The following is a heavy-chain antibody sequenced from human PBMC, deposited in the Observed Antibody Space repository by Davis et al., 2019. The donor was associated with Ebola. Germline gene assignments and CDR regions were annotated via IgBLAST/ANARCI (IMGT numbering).Heavy chain of an antibody. CDR1: GFSFSNYE. J-gene: IGHJ4*02. V-gene: IGHV3-23*01. CDR2: ISGSGGST. D-gene: IGHD6-19*01. CDR3: AKDCRGAVADYFDY. Sequence: GGSLRLSCAASGFSFSNYEMSWVRQPPGKGLEWVSTISGSGGSTYYADSVQGRFSISRDNSNKTLYLQMNSLRAEDTAVYYCAKDCRGAVADYFDYWGQGTLVTASS.